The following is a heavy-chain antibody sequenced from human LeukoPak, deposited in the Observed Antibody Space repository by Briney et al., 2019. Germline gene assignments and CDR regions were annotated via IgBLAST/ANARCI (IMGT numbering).Heavy chain of an antibody. J-gene: IGHJ4*02. D-gene: IGHD1-7*01. Sequence: GGSLRLSCAASGFTFSSYAMHWVRQAPGKGLEWVAVISYDGSNKYYADSVKGRFTISRDNSKNTLYLQMNSLRAEDTAVYYCASSGGTTSDYWGQGTLVTVSS. CDR2: ISYDGSNK. V-gene: IGHV3-30-3*01. CDR1: GFTFSSYA. CDR3: ASSGGTTSDY.